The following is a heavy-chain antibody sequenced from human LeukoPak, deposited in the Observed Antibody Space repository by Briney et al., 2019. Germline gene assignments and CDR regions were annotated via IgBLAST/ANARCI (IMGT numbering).Heavy chain of an antibody. CDR1: GFTFSSYS. D-gene: IGHD3-10*01. Sequence: GGSLRLSCAASGFTFSSYSMNWVRQAPGKGLEWVSSISGSSTYIYYTDSVKGRFTISRDNAKNSLYLQMNSLRAEDTALYYCAKDISPMVRGVMADYWGQGTLVTVSS. V-gene: IGHV3-21*04. CDR3: AKDISPMVRGVMADY. J-gene: IGHJ4*02. CDR2: ISGSSTYI.